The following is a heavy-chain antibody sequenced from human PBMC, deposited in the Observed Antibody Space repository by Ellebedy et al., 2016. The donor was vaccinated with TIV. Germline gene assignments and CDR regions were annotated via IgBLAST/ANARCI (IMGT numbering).Heavy chain of an antibody. Sequence: GESLKISCSGSGFPFRVHAMHWVRQAPGKRPEYVATISSSGDRTHYADYVKGRFTISRDNSKSTLFLQMNSLRVEDTAVYYCARRASYGDYAVQVNPWFDPWGQGTLVTVSS. CDR3: ARRASYGDYAVQVNPWFDP. CDR2: ISSSGDRT. D-gene: IGHD4-17*01. V-gene: IGHV3-64*04. J-gene: IGHJ5*02. CDR1: GFPFRVHA.